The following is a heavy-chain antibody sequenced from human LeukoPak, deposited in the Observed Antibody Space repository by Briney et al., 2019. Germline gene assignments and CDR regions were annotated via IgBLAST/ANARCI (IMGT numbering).Heavy chain of an antibody. Sequence: GGSLRLSCAASGFTFSSYSMNWVRQAPGKGLEWVSSISSSSSYIYYADSVKGRFTISRDNAKNSLYLQMNSLRAEDTAVYYCARVSGSDHYYFDYWGQGTLVTVSS. D-gene: IGHD1-26*01. CDR3: ARVSGSDHYYFDY. CDR2: ISSSSSYI. V-gene: IGHV3-21*01. CDR1: GFTFSSYS. J-gene: IGHJ4*02.